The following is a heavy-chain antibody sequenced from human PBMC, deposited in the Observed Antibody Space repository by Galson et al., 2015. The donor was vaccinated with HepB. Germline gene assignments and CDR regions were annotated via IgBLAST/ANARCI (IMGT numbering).Heavy chain of an antibody. D-gene: IGHD7-27*01. CDR3: AKDHQSTGEWYFDL. J-gene: IGHJ2*01. Sequence: SLRLSCAASGFSFSNYAIHWVRQAPGKGLEWVATIWVDGHSGDSYEDSVERRFTTSRDSSKNTLYLQMNSLRAEDTAWYYCAKDHQSTGEWYFDLWGRGTLVAVSS. V-gene: IGHV3-30*02. CDR1: GFSFSNYA. CDR2: IWVDGHSGD.